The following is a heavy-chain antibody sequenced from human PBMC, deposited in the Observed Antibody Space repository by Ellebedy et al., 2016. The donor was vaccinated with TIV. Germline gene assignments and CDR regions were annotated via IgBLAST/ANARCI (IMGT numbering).Heavy chain of an antibody. V-gene: IGHV3-74*03. CDR1: GFTVSSNY. CDR2: INRDGTYT. CDR3: AREGITAATDY. J-gene: IGHJ4*02. Sequence: PGGSLRLSCAASGFTVSSNYMSWVRQAPGKGLVWVSRINRDGTYTTYADSVKGRFTISRDNAKNTLYLQVNSLRGEDTAVYYCAREGITAATDYWGQGTLVTVSS. D-gene: IGHD6-13*01.